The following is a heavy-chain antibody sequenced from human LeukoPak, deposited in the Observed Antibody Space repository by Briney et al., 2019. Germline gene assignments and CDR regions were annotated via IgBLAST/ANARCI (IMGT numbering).Heavy chain of an antibody. CDR3: ARAPYSSGWYLDY. D-gene: IGHD6-19*01. J-gene: IGHJ4*02. CDR2: ISGSGGST. Sequence: GGSLRLSCAASGFTFSSYAMSWVRQAPGKGLGWVSAISGSGGSTYYADSVKGRFTISRDNSKNTLYLQMNSLRAEDTAVYYCARAPYSSGWYLDYWGQGTLVTVSS. V-gene: IGHV3-23*01. CDR1: GFTFSSYA.